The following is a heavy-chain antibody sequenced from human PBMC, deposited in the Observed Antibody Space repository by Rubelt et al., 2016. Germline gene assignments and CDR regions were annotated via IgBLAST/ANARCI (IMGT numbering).Heavy chain of an antibody. CDR2: IYPGDSDT. D-gene: IGHD3-22*01. CDR1: GYSFINYW. V-gene: IGHV5-51*01. Sequence: EVQLVQSGAEVKKPGESLKISCKGSGYSFINYWIAWVRQMPGKGLEWMGIIYPGDSDTRYSPSFQGQVTFSADKSIKTAYLQWSSLKAPETALYYCAGVAGSYSVSSGSDYDMDVWGQGTTVTVSS. CDR3: AGVAGSYSVSSGSDYDMDV. J-gene: IGHJ6*02.